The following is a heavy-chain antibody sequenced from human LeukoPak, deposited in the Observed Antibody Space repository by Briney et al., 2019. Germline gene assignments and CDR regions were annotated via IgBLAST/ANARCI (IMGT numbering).Heavy chain of an antibody. Sequence: GGSLRLSCAASGFAFSNYAMSWVRQAPGKGLEWVSCISGSGGSTNYADSVKGRFTISRDDSKDTLYLQMNSLRAEDTAVYCCAKTSGGNYWGQGTLVTVSS. J-gene: IGHJ4*02. CDR2: ISGSGGST. V-gene: IGHV3-23*01. CDR1: GFAFSNYA. CDR3: AKTSGGNY. D-gene: IGHD2-15*01.